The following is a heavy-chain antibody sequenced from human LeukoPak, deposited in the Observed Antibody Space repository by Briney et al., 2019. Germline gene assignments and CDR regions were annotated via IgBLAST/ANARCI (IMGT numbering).Heavy chain of an antibody. CDR3: ARSVRWELLLYYFDY. J-gene: IGHJ4*02. Sequence: PSETLSLTCTVSGDSISSSNSYWGWIRQPPGKGLEWIGSIYYSGNTYYNASLKSRVTISVDTSKNQFSLKLTSVTAADTAVYYCARSVRWELLLYYFDYWGQGTLVTVSS. D-gene: IGHD1-26*01. V-gene: IGHV4-39*01. CDR1: GDSISSSNSY. CDR2: IYYSGNT.